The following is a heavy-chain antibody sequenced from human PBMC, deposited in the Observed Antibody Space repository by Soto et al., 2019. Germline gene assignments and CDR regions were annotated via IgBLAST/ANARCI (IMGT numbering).Heavy chain of an antibody. J-gene: IGHJ3*02. Sequence: GGSLRLSCAASGFTFSSYAMHWVRQAPGKGLEYVSAIGSNGGSTYYANSVKGRFTISRDNSKNTLYLQMGSLRAEDMAVYYCARRRGYCSGGSCPCDAFDIWGQGTMVTVSS. CDR2: IGSNGGST. CDR3: ARRRGYCSGGSCPCDAFDI. V-gene: IGHV3-64*01. D-gene: IGHD2-15*01. CDR1: GFTFSSYA.